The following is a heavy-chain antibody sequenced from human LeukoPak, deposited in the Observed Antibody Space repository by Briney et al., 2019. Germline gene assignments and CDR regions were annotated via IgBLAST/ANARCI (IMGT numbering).Heavy chain of an antibody. D-gene: IGHD3-22*01. CDR1: GDSISSYY. J-gene: IGHJ3*02. CDR2: ISYIGSP. Sequence: SETLSLTCSVSGDSISSYYWSWIRRPPGKGRGWMGYISYIGSPNDNPSLKCRVTISEDISRNQFSLKLSSVHAADTAVYYCARGFRYFSSGYDSPDAFDMWGQGTMVTVSS. CDR3: ARGFRYFSSGYDSPDAFDM. V-gene: IGHV4-59*01.